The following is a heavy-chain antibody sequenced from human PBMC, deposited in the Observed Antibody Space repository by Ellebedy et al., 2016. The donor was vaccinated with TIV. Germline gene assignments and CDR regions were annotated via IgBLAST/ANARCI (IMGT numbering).Heavy chain of an antibody. CDR1: GGSFSGYY. D-gene: IGHD6-19*01. V-gene: IGHV4-34*01. CDR2: INHSGST. Sequence: GSLRLXXAVYGGSFSGYYWSWIRQPPGKGLEWIGEINHSGSTNYNPSLKSRVTISVDTSKNQFSLKLSSVTAADTAVYYCARGSGWTTFDYWGQGTLVTVSS. CDR3: ARGSGWTTFDY. J-gene: IGHJ4*02.